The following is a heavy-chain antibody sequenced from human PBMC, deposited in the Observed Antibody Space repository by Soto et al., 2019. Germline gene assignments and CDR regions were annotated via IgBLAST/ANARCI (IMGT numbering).Heavy chain of an antibody. D-gene: IGHD2-15*01. CDR3: GRDADCSGGSCYSRGGYFDY. V-gene: IGHV3-30-3*01. CDR2: ISYDGSNK. J-gene: IGHJ4*02. Sequence: QVQLVESGGGVVQPGRSLRLSCAASGFTFSSYAMHWVRQAPGKGLEWVAVISYDGSNKYYADSVKGRFTISRDNSKNTLYLQMNSLRAEDTAVYYCGRDADCSGGSCYSRGGYFDYWGQGTLVTVSS. CDR1: GFTFSSYA.